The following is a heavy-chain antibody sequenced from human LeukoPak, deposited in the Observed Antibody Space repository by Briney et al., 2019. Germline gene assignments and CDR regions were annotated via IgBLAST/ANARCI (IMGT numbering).Heavy chain of an antibody. D-gene: IGHD3-10*01. J-gene: IGHJ5*02. V-gene: IGHV3-9*01. CDR3: AKDFSVGVTMIRGPFDP. CDR1: GFTFDDYA. CDR2: ISWNSGSI. Sequence: GGSLRLSCAASGFTFDDYAMHWVRQAPGKGLEWVSGISWNSGSIGYADSVKGRFTISRDNSKNTLYLQINSLRAEDTAVYYCAKDFSVGVTMIRGPFDPWGQGALVTVSS.